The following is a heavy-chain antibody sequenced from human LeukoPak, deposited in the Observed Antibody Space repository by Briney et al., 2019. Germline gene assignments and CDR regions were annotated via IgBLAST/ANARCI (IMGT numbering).Heavy chain of an antibody. J-gene: IGHJ6*03. CDR1: GYTFTGYY. D-gene: IGHD3-16*01. V-gene: IGHV1-2*02. CDR3: ARLDYYDYVWGSYSYYYYMDV. Sequence: ASVKVSCKASGYTFTGYYMHWVRQAPGQGLEWMGWINPNSGGTNYAQKFQGRVTMTRDTSISTAYMELSRLRSDDTAVYYCARLDYYDYVWGSYSYYYYMDVWGKGTTVTVSS. CDR2: INPNSGGT.